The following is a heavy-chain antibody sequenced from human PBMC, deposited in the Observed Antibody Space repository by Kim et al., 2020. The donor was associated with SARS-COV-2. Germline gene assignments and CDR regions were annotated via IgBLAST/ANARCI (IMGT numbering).Heavy chain of an antibody. CDR2: ISYDGSNK. J-gene: IGHJ4*01. CDR3: AKGCEGRWLQVYYFDY. Sequence: GGSLRLSCAASGFTFSSYGMHWVRQAPGKGLEWVAVISYDGSNKYYADSVKGRFTISRDNSKNTLYLQMNSLRAEDTAVYYCAKGCEGRWLQVYYFDYWG. CDR1: GFTFSSYG. D-gene: IGHD5-12*01. V-gene: IGHV3-30*18.